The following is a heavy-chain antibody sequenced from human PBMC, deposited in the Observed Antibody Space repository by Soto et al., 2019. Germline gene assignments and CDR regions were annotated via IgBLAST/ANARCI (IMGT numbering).Heavy chain of an antibody. CDR2: ISGSGGST. CDR3: AKIGDYDYYYYGMDV. J-gene: IGHJ6*02. V-gene: IGHV3-23*01. CDR1: GFTFSSYA. D-gene: IGHD4-17*01. Sequence: PGGSLRLSCAASGFTFSSYAMSWVRQAPGKGLEWVSAISGSGGSTYYADSVKGRFTISRDNSKNTLYLQMNSLRAEDTAVYYCAKIGDYDYYYYGMDVWGQGTTVTVSS.